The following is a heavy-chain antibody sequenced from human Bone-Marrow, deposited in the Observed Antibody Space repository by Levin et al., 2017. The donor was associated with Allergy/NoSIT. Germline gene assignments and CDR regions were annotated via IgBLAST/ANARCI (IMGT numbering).Heavy chain of an antibody. J-gene: IGHJ4*02. CDR3: TNGLSGEAF. D-gene: IGHD1-26*01. Sequence: GESLKISCVASGFTSSNFWMHWVRQVPGKGLMFVSTIRPDGTGTNYVDSVRGRFTTSRDNSKNTVFLEMNNVRAEDTGLYYCTNGLSGEAFWGRGTLVTVSS. V-gene: IGHV3-74*01. CDR1: GFTSSNFW. CDR2: IRPDGTGT.